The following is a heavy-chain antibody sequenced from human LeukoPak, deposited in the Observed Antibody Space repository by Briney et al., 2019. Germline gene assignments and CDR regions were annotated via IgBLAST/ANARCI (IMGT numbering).Heavy chain of an antibody. J-gene: IGHJ4*02. V-gene: IGHV3-21*01. CDR2: ISSSSSYI. Sequence: GGSLRLSCAGSGFTFNNYPISWVRQAPGKGLEWVSSISSSSSYIYYADSVKGRFTISRDNAKNSLYLQMNSLRAEDTAVYYCAREKLGSSCFDDWGQGTLVTVSS. CDR1: GFTFNNYP. D-gene: IGHD6-13*01. CDR3: AREKLGSSCFDD.